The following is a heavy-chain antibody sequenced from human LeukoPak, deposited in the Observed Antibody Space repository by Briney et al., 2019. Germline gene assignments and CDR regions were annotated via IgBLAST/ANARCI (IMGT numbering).Heavy chain of an antibody. J-gene: IGHJ5*02. D-gene: IGHD3-22*01. V-gene: IGHV3-23*01. Sequence: GGSLRLSCAASGFIFSSHAMSWVRQSPGKGLEWVSAISGSGGTTYYADYVKGRFTISRDNSKNTLYLQMNSLRAEDTAVYFCTKMGDFDSSGYYRSSNWFDPWGQGTLVTVSS. CDR3: TKMGDFDSSGYYRSSNWFDP. CDR1: GFIFSSHA. CDR2: ISGSGGTT.